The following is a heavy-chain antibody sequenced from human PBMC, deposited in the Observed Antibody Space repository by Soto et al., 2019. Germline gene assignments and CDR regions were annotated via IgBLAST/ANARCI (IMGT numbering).Heavy chain of an antibody. CDR2: INAGNGNT. CDR3: GRLGVAARRNNYYYYMDV. V-gene: IGHV1-3*01. D-gene: IGHD6-6*01. CDR1: GYTFTSYA. Sequence: ASVKVSCKASGYTFTSYAMHWVRQAPGQRLEWMGWINAGNGNTKYSQKFQGRVTITRDTSASTAYMELSSLRSEDTAVYYCGRLGVAARRNNYYYYMDVGGKGTTFTVSS. J-gene: IGHJ6*03.